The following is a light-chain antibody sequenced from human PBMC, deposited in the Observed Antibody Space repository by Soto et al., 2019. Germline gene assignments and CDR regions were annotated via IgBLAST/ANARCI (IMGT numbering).Light chain of an antibody. CDR1: SSNIGGNT. CDR3: AAWDDSLNGHV. CDR2: TNN. Sequence: QSVLTQPPSASGTPGQRVTISCFGSSSNIGGNTVSWYQQFPGTAPKLLIYTNNQRPSGVPDRFSGSKSDTSASLAISALQSEDEAHYYCAAWDDSLNGHVFGTGTKVTVL. V-gene: IGLV1-44*01. J-gene: IGLJ1*01.